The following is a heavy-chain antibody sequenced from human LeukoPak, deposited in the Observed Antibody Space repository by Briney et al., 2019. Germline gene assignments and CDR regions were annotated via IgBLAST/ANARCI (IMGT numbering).Heavy chain of an antibody. V-gene: IGHV3-48*03. CDR3: ARDYYGDDH. D-gene: IGHD3-10*01. J-gene: IGHJ4*02. Sequence: GGPLGLSFQASGFPFMDHEMTWVRQAPGKGLERISYISTNGDVIYYSDSVKGRFTISRDNAKNSLYLQMNSLRAEDTAVYFCARDYYGDDHWGQGTLVTVSS. CDR2: ISTNGDVI. CDR1: GFPFMDHE.